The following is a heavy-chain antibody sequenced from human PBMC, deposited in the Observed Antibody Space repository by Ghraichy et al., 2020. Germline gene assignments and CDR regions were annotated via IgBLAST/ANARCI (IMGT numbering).Heavy chain of an antibody. V-gene: IGHV4-4*09. CDR3: ARHYYDSSGYSDLVTVDWFDP. Sequence: SETLSLTCTVSGGSISSYYWSWIRQPPGKGLEWIGYIYTSGSTNYNPSLKSRVTISVDTSKNQFSLKLSSVTAADTAVYYCARHYYDSSGYSDLVTVDWFDPWGQGTLVTVSS. D-gene: IGHD3-22*01. J-gene: IGHJ5*02. CDR2: IYTSGST. CDR1: GGSISSYY.